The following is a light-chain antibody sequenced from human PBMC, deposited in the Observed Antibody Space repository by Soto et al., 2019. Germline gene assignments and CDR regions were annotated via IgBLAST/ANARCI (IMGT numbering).Light chain of an antibody. CDR3: QQGYSIPYT. J-gene: IGKJ2*01. CDR2: AAS. Sequence: DIQMTQSPSSLSASVGDRVTITCRASQSITTYLNWYQQKPGEAPKLLIYAASSLQSGVPSRFSGSGSETEFTLTISSLQPEDFATYYCQQGYSIPYTFGQGTKLEIK. V-gene: IGKV1-39*01. CDR1: QSITTY.